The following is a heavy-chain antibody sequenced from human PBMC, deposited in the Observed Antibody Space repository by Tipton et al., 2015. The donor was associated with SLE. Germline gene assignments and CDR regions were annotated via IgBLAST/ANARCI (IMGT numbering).Heavy chain of an antibody. CDR2: IYYSGST. J-gene: IGHJ4*02. CDR3: ARDRFLEWLTAFDY. Sequence: TLSLTCTVSGGSISSYYWSWIRQPPGKGLEWIGYIYYSGSTNYNPSLKSRVTISVDTSKNQFSLKLSSVTAADTAVYYCARDRFLEWLTAFDYWGQGTLVTVSS. V-gene: IGHV4-59*01. CDR1: GGSISSYY. D-gene: IGHD3-3*01.